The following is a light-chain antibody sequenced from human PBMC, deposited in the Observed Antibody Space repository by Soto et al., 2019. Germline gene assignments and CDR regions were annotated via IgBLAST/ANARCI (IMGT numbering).Light chain of an antibody. CDR1: QSVSGY. CDR3: LHRMNWTLT. V-gene: IGKV3-11*01. CDR2: DAS. J-gene: IGKJ5*01. Sequence: IVLTQSPATLSLSPGERATLSCRASQSVSGYLAWYHKKPGQDPRLVIYDASKRATGIPDRFSGSGSETDFNLTISRLEPEDLGVYECLHRMNWTLTFGQGTRLEIK.